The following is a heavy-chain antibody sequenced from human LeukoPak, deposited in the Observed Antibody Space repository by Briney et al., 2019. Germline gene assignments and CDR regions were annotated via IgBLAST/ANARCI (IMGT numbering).Heavy chain of an antibody. V-gene: IGHV4-61*02. CDR1: GGSISSGSYY. CDR2: IYTSGST. D-gene: IGHD5-12*01. Sequence: SQTLSLTCTVSGGSISSGSYYWGWIRQPAGKGLEWIVRIYTSGSTNYNPSLKSRVTISVDTSKNQFSLKLSSVTAADTAVYYCARAKWFGVGRLRARFDYWGQGTLVTASS. J-gene: IGHJ4*02. CDR3: ARAKWFGVGRLRARFDY.